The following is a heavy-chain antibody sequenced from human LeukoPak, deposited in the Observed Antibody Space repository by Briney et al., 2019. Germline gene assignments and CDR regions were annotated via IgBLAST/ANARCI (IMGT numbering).Heavy chain of an antibody. V-gene: IGHV4-59*01. CDR3: ARLPNSYCYGSGSYYFDY. D-gene: IGHD3-10*01. Sequence: SETLSLTCAVYGGSFSSYYWSWIRQPPGKGLEWIGYIYYSGSTNYNPSLKSRVTISVDTSKNQFSLKLSSVTAADTAVYYCARLPNSYCYGSGSYYFDYWGQGTLVAVSS. J-gene: IGHJ4*02. CDR1: GGSFSSYY. CDR2: IYYSGST.